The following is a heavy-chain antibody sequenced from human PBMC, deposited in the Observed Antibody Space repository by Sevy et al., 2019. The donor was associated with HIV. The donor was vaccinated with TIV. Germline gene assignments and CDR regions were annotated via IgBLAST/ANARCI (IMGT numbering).Heavy chain of an antibody. CDR2: IYHSGST. Sequence: SETLSLTCTVSGYSISSGYYWGWIRQPPGKGLEWIGSIYHSGSTYYNPSLKSRVTISVDTSKNQFSLKLSSVTAADTAVYYCARDGTYGGNSVHAFDIWGQGTMVTVSS. D-gene: IGHD2-21*02. V-gene: IGHV4-38-2*02. CDR1: GYSISSGYY. CDR3: ARDGTYGGNSVHAFDI. J-gene: IGHJ3*02.